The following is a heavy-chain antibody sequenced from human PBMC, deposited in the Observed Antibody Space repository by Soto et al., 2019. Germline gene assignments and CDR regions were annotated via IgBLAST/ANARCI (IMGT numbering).Heavy chain of an antibody. Sequence: GGSLRLSCAASGFTFSSYGMHWVRQAPGKGLEWAAVIWYDGSNKYYADSVKGRFTISRDNSKNTLYLQMNSLRAEDTAVYYCARGGRYCSSTSCYVVGDYWGQGALVTVSS. D-gene: IGHD2-2*01. J-gene: IGHJ4*02. CDR1: GFTFSSYG. V-gene: IGHV3-33*08. CDR3: ARGGRYCSSTSCYVVGDY. CDR2: IWYDGSNK.